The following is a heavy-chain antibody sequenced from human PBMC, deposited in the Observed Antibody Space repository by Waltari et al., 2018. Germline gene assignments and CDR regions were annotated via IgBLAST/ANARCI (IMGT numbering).Heavy chain of an antibody. CDR1: GGSISSYY. Sequence: QVQLQESGPGLVKPSETLSLTCTVSGGSISSYYWSWIRQPPGKGLEWIGYIYYSGSTNYNPSLKSRVTISVDTSKNQFSLKLSSVTATDTAVYYCARGHCSGGSCYSAVDYWGQGTLVTVSS. V-gene: IGHV4-59*01. CDR2: IYYSGST. D-gene: IGHD2-15*01. CDR3: ARGHCSGGSCYSAVDY. J-gene: IGHJ4*02.